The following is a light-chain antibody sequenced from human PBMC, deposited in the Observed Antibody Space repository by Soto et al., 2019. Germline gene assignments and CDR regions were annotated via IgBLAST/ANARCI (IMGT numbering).Light chain of an antibody. J-gene: IGKJ1*01. CDR3: QQYNSYSWT. V-gene: IGKV1-5*01. CDR2: DAS. CDR1: QSISSW. Sequence: DIQMTQSPSTLSASVGDRVTITFRASQSISSWFAWYQQKPGKAPKLLIYDASSLESGVPSRFSGSGSGTEFTLTVSSLQPDDFATYYCQQYNSYSWTFGQGTKVDIK.